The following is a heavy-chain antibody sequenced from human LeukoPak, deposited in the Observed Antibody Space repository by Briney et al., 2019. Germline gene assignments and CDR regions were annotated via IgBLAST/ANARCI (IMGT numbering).Heavy chain of an antibody. D-gene: IGHD1-20*01. J-gene: IGHJ4*02. Sequence: SETLSLTCAVYGGSFSGYYWRWIRQPPGKGLEWIGEISHSGSTNYNPSLKSRVTISVDTSKNQFSLKLSSVTAADTAVYYCARGATEYNWNYFDYWGQGTLVTVSS. V-gene: IGHV4-34*01. CDR2: ISHSGST. CDR3: ARGATEYNWNYFDY. CDR1: GGSFSGYY.